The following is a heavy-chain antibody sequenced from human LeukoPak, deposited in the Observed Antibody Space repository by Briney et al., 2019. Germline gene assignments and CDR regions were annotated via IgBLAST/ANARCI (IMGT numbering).Heavy chain of an antibody. D-gene: IGHD5-24*01. CDR3: ARRERRYYYYYYMDV. V-gene: IGHV3-23*01. CDR1: GFTFSSYA. J-gene: IGHJ6*03. CDR2: ISGSGSST. Sequence: GGSLRLSCAASGFTFSSYAMNWVRQAPGKGLEWVSAISGSGSSTYYADSVKGRFTISRDNSKNTLYLQMNSLRAEDTAVYYCARRERRYYYYYYMDVWGKGTTVTVSS.